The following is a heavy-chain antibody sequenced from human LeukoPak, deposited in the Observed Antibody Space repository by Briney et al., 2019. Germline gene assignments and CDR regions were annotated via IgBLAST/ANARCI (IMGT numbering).Heavy chain of an antibody. V-gene: IGHV3-30*18. D-gene: IGHD1-1*01. CDR1: GFTFSSYG. J-gene: IGHJ3*02. Sequence: QPGRSLRLSCAASGFTFSSYGMHWVRQAPGKGLEWVAVISYDGTNKYYADSVKGRFTLSRDNSKNTLYLQMNSLRAEDTAVYYCAKSLLTTATGTGRAFDIWGQGTMVTVSA. CDR3: AKSLLTTATGTGRAFDI. CDR2: ISYDGTNK.